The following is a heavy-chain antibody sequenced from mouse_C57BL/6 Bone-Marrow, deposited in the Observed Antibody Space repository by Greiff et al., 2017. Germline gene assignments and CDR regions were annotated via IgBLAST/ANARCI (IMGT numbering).Heavy chain of an antibody. D-gene: IGHD1-3*01. Sequence: VQLQQSGAELVRPGASVKLSCTASGFNIKDDYMHWVKQRPEQGLEWIGWIDPENGDTEYASKFQGKATITADTSSNTAYLQISSLTSEDTAVYYCTTWVYYWYFDVWGTGTTVTVAS. CDR1: GFNIKDDY. J-gene: IGHJ1*03. V-gene: IGHV14-4*01. CDR2: IDPENGDT. CDR3: TTWVYYWYFDV.